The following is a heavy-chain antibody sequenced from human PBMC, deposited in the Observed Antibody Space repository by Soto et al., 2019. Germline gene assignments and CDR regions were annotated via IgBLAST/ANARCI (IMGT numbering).Heavy chain of an antibody. J-gene: IGHJ4*02. Sequence: PSETLSLTCTVSGGSISSSSYYWGWIRQPPGKGLEWIGSIYYSGSSYYNPSLKSRVTISVDTSKNQFFLNLNSLTTADTAVYYCARGLSYGRYFDYWGQGTLVTVSS. CDR1: GGSISSSSYY. D-gene: IGHD3-16*01. CDR3: ARGLSYGRYFDY. V-gene: IGHV4-39*07. CDR2: IYYSGSS.